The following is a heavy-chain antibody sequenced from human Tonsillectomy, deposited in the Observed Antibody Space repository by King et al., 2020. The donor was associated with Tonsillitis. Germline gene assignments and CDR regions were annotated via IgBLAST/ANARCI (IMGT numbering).Heavy chain of an antibody. CDR2: IKSKTDGGTT. J-gene: IGHJ3*02. D-gene: IGHD3-10*01. Sequence: VQLVESGGGLVKPGGSLRLSCAASGLSFSNAWMSWVRQAPGKGLEWVGRIKSKTDGGTTDYAAPVKGRFTISRDDSKKTLYLQMNSLKTEESAVYYCSTDYGHRWFGELLGEEAFDSWGQGTTVTVSS. V-gene: IGHV3-15*01. CDR1: GLSFSNAW. CDR3: STDYGHRWFGELLGEEAFDS.